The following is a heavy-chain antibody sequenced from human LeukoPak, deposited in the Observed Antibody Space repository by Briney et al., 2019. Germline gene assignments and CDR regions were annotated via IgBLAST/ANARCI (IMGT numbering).Heavy chain of an antibody. J-gene: IGHJ3*02. CDR1: GYTFTGYY. CDR2: INPNSGGT. D-gene: IGHD3-22*01. V-gene: IGHV1-2*02. Sequence: GASVKVSCKASGYTFTGYYMHWVRQAPGQGLEWMGWINPNSGGTNYAQKFQGRVTMTRDTSISTAYMELSRLRSDDTAVYYCAREANDSSGYYPKHDAFDIWGQGTMVTVYS. CDR3: AREANDSSGYYPKHDAFDI.